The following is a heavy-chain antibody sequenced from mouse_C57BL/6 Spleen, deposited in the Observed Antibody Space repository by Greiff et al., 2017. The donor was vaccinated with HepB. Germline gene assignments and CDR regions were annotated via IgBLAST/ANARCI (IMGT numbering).Heavy chain of an antibody. Sequence: DVKLQESGPGLVKPSQSLSLTCSVTGYSITSGYYWNWIRQFPGNKLEWMGYISYDGSNNYKPSLKNRISITRDTSKNQFFLKLNSVTTEDTATYYCAREGYYGNSPDYWGQGTTLTVSS. CDR3: AREGYYGNSPDY. V-gene: IGHV3-6*01. CDR1: GYSITSGYY. CDR2: ISYDGSN. D-gene: IGHD2-1*01. J-gene: IGHJ2*01.